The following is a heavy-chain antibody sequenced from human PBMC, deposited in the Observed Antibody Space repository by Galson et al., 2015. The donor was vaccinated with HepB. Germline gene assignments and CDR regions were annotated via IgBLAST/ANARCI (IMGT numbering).Heavy chain of an antibody. V-gene: IGHV3-53*01. CDR1: GFTVSSNY. CDR2: IYSGGST. D-gene: IGHD4-17*01. J-gene: IGHJ4*02. CDR3: ARALCGDYGSFDY. Sequence: SLRLSCAASGFTVSSNYMSWVRQAPGKGLEWVSVIYSGGSTYYADSVEGRFTISRDNSKNTLYLQMNSLRAEDTAVYYCARALCGDYGSFDYWGQGTLVTVSS.